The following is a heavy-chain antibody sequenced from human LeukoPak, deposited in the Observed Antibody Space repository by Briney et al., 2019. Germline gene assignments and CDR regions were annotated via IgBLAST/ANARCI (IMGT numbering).Heavy chain of an antibody. D-gene: IGHD3-10*01. Sequence: ASVKVSCKASGYTFTSYAMNWVRQTPGQGLEWMGWINTNTGNPTYAQGFTGRFVFSLDTSVSTAYLQISSLKAEDTAVYYCARDLRITMVRGVITPDYWGQGTLVTVSS. CDR1: GYTFTSYA. CDR3: ARDLRITMVRGVITPDY. V-gene: IGHV7-4-1*02. CDR2: INTNTGNP. J-gene: IGHJ4*02.